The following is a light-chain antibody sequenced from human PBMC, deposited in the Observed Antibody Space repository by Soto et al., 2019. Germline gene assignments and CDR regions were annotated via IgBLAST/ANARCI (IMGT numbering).Light chain of an antibody. CDR3: QVWDSSSDSYV. CDR2: DDN. V-gene: IGLV3-21*02. J-gene: IGLJ1*01. Sequence: SYELTQPPSVSVAPGQTARITCGGTNIGSKSVHWYQQKPGQAPVLVVYDDNDRPSGIPERFSGSNSGNTATLTISRVEAGDEADYYCQVWDSSSDSYVFGTGTKLTVL. CDR1: NIGSKS.